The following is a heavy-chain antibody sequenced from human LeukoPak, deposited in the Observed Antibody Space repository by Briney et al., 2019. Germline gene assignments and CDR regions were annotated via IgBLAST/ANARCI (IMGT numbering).Heavy chain of an antibody. V-gene: IGHV4-59*01. Sequence: SETLSLTCTVSGGSIGSYYWSWIRQPPGKGLEWIGYIYYSGSTNYNPSLKSRVTISVDTSKNQFSLKLSSVTAADTAVYYCARADGYCSGGSCYSAAYYYMDVWGKGTTVTVSS. CDR2: IYYSGST. J-gene: IGHJ6*03. CDR3: ARADGYCSGGSCYSAAYYYMDV. CDR1: GGSIGSYY. D-gene: IGHD2-15*01.